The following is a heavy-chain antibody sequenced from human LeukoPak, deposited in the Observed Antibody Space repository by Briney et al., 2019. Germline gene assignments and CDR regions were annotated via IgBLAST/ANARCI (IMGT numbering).Heavy chain of an antibody. CDR1: GGPISSYY. V-gene: IGHV4-59*01. Sequence: SETLSLTCTAPGGPISSYYWLWIRQPPGKGLEWIAYIYYSGSTNYNPSLKSRVTISVDTSKNQFSLKLSSVTAADTAVYYCARVVVAAANPIFDYWGQGTLVTVSS. CDR2: IYYSGST. J-gene: IGHJ4*02. CDR3: ARVVVAAANPIFDY. D-gene: IGHD6-25*01.